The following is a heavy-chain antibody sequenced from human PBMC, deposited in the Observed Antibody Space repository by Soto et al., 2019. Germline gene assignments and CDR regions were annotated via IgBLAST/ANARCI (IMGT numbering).Heavy chain of an antibody. V-gene: IGHV1-3*01. CDR3: ARGYSYDLDY. CDR1: GYTFTSYA. CDR2: LHSGNGDT. D-gene: IGHD5-18*01. J-gene: IGHJ4*01. Sequence: WASVKVSCKASGYTFTSYAIHWLRQAPGQRLEWMGWLHSGNGDTQYSQRFQGRVTITRDTSASTAYMELSSLRFEDTALYYCARGYSYDLDYWGHGALVTVSS.